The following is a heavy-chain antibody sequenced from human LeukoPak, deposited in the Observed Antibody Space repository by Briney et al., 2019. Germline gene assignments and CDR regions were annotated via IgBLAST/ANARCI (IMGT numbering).Heavy chain of an antibody. Sequence: GGSLRLSCAASGFTFSDYALSWVRQAPGKGLEWVSAISGSASSTYYGDSVKGRFTISRDNAKNTLYLQMNSLRAEDTAVYYCARDYDILTGWDFDYWGQGTLVTVSS. J-gene: IGHJ4*02. CDR1: GFTFSDYA. CDR3: ARDYDILTGWDFDY. D-gene: IGHD3-9*01. V-gene: IGHV3-23*01. CDR2: ISGSASST.